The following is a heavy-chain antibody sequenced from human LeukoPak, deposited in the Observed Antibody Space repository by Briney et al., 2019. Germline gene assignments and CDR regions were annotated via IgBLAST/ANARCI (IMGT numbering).Heavy chain of an antibody. CDR1: GFTFSSYS. V-gene: IGHV3-21*01. D-gene: IGHD6-13*01. CDR2: ISSGSYTI. Sequence: GGSLRLSCAASGFTFSSYSMNWVRQAPGKGLEWVSVISSGSYTIYYADSVKGRFTISRDNAKNSLYLQMNSLRAKDTAVYYCATSAVGGPNDYWGQGTLVTVSS. J-gene: IGHJ4*02. CDR3: ATSAVGGPNDY.